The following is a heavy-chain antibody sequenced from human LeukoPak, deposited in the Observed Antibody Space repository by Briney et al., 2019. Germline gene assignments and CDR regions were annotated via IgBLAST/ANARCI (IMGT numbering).Heavy chain of an antibody. V-gene: IGHV4-30-2*01. J-gene: IGHJ2*01. CDR1: GGSISSGGYS. CDR2: IYHSGST. CDR3: ARDQGGTTGYFDL. Sequence: SETLSLTCAVPGGSISSGGYSWSWIRQPPGKGLEWIGYIYHSGSTYYNPSLKSRVTISVDRSKNQFSLKLSSVTAADTAVYYCARDQGGTTGYFDLWGRGTLVTVSS. D-gene: IGHD1-7*01.